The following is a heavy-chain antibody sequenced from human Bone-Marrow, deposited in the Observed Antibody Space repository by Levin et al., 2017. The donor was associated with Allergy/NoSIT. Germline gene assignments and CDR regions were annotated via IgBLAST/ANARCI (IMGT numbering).Heavy chain of an antibody. D-gene: IGHD2-2*01. V-gene: IGHV3-15*01. Sequence: LSLTCAASGLPFMNAWMSWVRQAPGKGLEWVGQIKSKTEGGTTAYAAPVKGRFAISRDDSESTLYLQMNSLKTEDTAVYYCTTDFHCSSTSCPPSTWGQGTLVTVSS. CDR3: TTDFHCSSTSCPPST. CDR1: GLPFMNAW. CDR2: IKSKTEGGTT. J-gene: IGHJ5*02.